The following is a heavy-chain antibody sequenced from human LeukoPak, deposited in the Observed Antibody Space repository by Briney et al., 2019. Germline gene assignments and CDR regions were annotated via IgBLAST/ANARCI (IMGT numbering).Heavy chain of an antibody. CDR3: ARDHNYAFDN. CDR2: IGISSGNT. Sequence: PGGSLRLSCAASGFRFSDYSMNWVRQAPGKGLEWISYIGISSGNTKYADSVRGRFTISGDSAKRSLYLQMNSLRVEDTAVYYCARDHNYAFDNWGQGTQVTVSS. D-gene: IGHD1-1*01. CDR1: GFRFSDYS. J-gene: IGHJ4*02. V-gene: IGHV3-48*04.